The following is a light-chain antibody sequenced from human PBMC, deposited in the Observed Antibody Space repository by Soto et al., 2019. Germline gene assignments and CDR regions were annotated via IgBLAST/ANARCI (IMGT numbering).Light chain of an antibody. V-gene: IGKV2-40*01. Sequence: IVLTQSPLSLPVPPGEPASISCRYSQSLLHDNGYNYLDWYLQKPGQSPQLLIYTVSYRASGVSDRFSGSGSGTDFTLKISRVEAEDVGVYYCMQRIEFPLTFGGGTKVDIK. CDR1: QSLLHDNGYNY. J-gene: IGKJ4*01. CDR2: TVS. CDR3: MQRIEFPLT.